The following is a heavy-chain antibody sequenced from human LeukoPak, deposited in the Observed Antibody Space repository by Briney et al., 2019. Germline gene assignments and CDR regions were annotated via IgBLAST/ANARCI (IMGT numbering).Heavy chain of an antibody. V-gene: IGHV3-7*01. D-gene: IGHD3-16*01. J-gene: IGHJ4*02. Sequence: GGSLRLSCAASGFTFSSYCMSWVRQAPGKGLEWVANMKHDGSEKYYVDSVKGRFTISRDNAKNSLYLQMNSLRAEDAAVYHCTRCFSEDSAYRPSDSWGQGTLVTVSS. CDR1: GFTFSSYC. CDR2: MKHDGSEK. CDR3: TRCFSEDSAYRPSDS.